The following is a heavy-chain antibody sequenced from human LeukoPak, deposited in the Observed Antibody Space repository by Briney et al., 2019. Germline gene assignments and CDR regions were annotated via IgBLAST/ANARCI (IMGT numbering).Heavy chain of an antibody. V-gene: IGHV1-2*02. CDR1: GYTFTVYY. CDR2: INPYSGST. CDR3: ARDGGFGPTAMGPPDF. D-gene: IGHD5-18*01. J-gene: IGHJ4*02. Sequence: GASVTVSFTSSGYTFTVYYMHWVRQAPGQGQEWMGGINPYSGSTLYAQNFRARVPITSHPSITTAYMELRRLNSDHTAVYYCARDGGFGPTAMGPPDFWGQGPLVTVSS.